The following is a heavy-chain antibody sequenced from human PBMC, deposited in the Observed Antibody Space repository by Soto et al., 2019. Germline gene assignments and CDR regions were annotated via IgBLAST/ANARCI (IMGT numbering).Heavy chain of an antibody. CDR1: GFTFDDYT. J-gene: IGHJ4*02. Sequence: GGSLRLSCAATGFTFDDYTMHWVRQAPGKGLEWVSLISWDGGSTYYADSVKGRFTISRDNSKNSLYLQMNSLRTEDTALYYCAGGYSYGYVLDYWGQGTLVTVSS. CDR3: AGGYSYGYVLDY. CDR2: ISWDGGST. V-gene: IGHV3-43*01. D-gene: IGHD5-18*01.